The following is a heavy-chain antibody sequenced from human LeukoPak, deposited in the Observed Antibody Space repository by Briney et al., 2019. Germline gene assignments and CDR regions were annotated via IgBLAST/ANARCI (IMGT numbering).Heavy chain of an antibody. D-gene: IGHD1-26*01. J-gene: IGHJ4*02. CDR1: GCSISSYY. CDR2: IYYSGST. Sequence: KSSETLSLTCTVDGCSISSYYWSWIRQPPGKGLEWIGYIYYSGSTNYNPSLKSRVTISVDTSKNQFSLKLSSVTAADAAVYYCARHRGGGSYYRYFDYWGQGTLVTVSS. CDR3: ARHRGGGSYYRYFDY. V-gene: IGHV4-59*08.